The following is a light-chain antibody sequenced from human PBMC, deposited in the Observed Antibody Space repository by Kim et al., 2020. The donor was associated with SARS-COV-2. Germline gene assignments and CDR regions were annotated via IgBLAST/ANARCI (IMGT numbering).Light chain of an antibody. Sequence: QSALTQPASVSGSPGQSITISCTGTSSDVGGYNYVSWYQQHPGKAPKLMIYDVSKRPSGVSNRFSGSKSGNTASLTISGLQAEDEADYYCSSYTSSSSVVFGGGTK. CDR1: SSDVGGYNY. V-gene: IGLV2-14*01. CDR3: SSYTSSSSVV. CDR2: DVS. J-gene: IGLJ2*01.